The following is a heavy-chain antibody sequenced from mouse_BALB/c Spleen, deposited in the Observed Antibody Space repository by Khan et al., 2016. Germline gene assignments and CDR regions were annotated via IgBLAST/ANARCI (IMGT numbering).Heavy chain of an antibody. J-gene: IGHJ2*01. CDR3: GRSAYRCDGTVDY. CDR1: GYSFTGYF. Sequence: VQLKQSGPELVKPGASVKISCKASGYSFTGYFMNWVKQSHGKSLEWIGRINPYNGDTFYNQKFKGKATLTVDQSSNTAHMALLTLTSEDSAVYYCGRSAYRCDGTVDYCGQGTTLTVSS. D-gene: IGHD2-14*01. V-gene: IGHV1-37*01. CDR2: INPYNGDT.